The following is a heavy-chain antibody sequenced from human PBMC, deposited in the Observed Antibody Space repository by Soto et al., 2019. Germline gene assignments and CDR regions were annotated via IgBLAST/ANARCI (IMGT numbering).Heavy chain of an antibody. Sequence: SVKVSCKASGFTFTSSAVQWVRQARGQRLEWIGWIVVGSGNTNYAQKFQERVTITRDMSTSTAYMELSSLRSEDTAVYYCAPTPWGEGTASPWGQGTLVTVSS. J-gene: IGHJ5*02. CDR3: APTPWGEGTASP. V-gene: IGHV1-58*01. D-gene: IGHD3-16*01. CDR2: IVVGSGNT. CDR1: GFTFTSSA.